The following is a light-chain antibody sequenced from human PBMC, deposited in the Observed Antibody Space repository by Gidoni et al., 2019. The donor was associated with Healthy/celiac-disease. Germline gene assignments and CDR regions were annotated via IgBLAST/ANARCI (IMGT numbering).Light chain of an antibody. V-gene: IGKV1-39*01. Sequence: DSQMTQSPSSLSASVGDRVTITCRASQSISSYLNWYQQKPGKAPKLLIYAASSLQSGVPSRFSGSGSGTDFTLTLISLQPEDFATYYCQQSYRTPTLTFXGXTKVEI. CDR3: QQSYRTPTLT. CDR1: QSISSY. CDR2: AAS. J-gene: IGKJ4*01.